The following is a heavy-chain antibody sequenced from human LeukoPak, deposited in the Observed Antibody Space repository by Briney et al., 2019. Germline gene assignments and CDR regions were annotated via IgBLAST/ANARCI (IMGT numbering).Heavy chain of an antibody. Sequence: ASVKVSCKASGYTFTSYYIHWVRQAPGQGLEWMGIINPDVGSTSYAQKFQGRVTMTRDTSISTAYMEMSRLRSDDTAVYYCARWGIGDLRNTFDIWGHGTMVTVSS. D-gene: IGHD3-10*01. CDR1: GYTFTSYY. J-gene: IGHJ3*02. CDR3: ARWGIGDLRNTFDI. CDR2: INPDVGST. V-gene: IGHV1-46*01.